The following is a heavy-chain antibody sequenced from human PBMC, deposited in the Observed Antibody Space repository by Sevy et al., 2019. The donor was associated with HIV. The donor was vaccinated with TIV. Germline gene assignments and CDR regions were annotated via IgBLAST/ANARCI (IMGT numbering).Heavy chain of an antibody. J-gene: IGHJ6*02. D-gene: IGHD6-13*01. CDR3: ASGLQYSSSWYNYYYYGMYV. V-gene: IGHV3-33*01. CDR2: IWYDGSNK. CDR1: GFTFSSYG. Sequence: GGSLRLSCAASGFTFSSYGMHWVRQAPGKGLEWVAVIWYDGSNKYYADSVKGRFTISRDNSKNTLYLQMNSLRAEDTAVYYCASGLQYSSSWYNYYYYGMYVWGQGTTVTVSS.